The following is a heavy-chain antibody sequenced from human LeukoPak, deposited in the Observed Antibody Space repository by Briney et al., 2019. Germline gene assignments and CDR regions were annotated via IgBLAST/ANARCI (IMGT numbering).Heavy chain of an antibody. D-gene: IGHD3-10*01. CDR2: IYYSGST. V-gene: IGHV4-39*01. CDR1: GGSISSSSYY. Sequence: PSETLSLTCTVSGGSISSSSYYSGWIRQPPGKGLEWIGSIYYSGSTYYNPSLKSRVTISVDTSKNQFSLKLSSLTAADTAVYYCATYYASGSYGKYNWFDPCGQGNLVTVSS. J-gene: IGHJ5*02. CDR3: ATYYASGSYGKYNWFDP.